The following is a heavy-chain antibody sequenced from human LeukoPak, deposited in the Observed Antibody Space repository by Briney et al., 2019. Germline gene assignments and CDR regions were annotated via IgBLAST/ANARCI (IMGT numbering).Heavy chain of an antibody. J-gene: IGHJ3*02. V-gene: IGHV4-39*01. CDR3: ARPYSSSPFDAFDI. CDR2: IYYSGST. D-gene: IGHD6-6*01. Sequence: SETLSLTCTVSGGSFRSSSCYWGWIRQPPGKGLEWIGSIYYSGSTYYNPSLKSRVTISVDTSKNQFSLKLSSVTAADTAVYYCARPYSSSPFDAFDIWGQGTMVTVSS. CDR1: GGSFRSSSCY.